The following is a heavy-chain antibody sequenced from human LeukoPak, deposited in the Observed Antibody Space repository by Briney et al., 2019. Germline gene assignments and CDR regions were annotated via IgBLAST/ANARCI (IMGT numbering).Heavy chain of an antibody. CDR1: GFTFSSYS. V-gene: IGHV3-48*04. CDR3: ARLVGYYDSSGYPDY. D-gene: IGHD3-22*01. J-gene: IGHJ4*02. Sequence: GGSLRLSCAASGFTFSSYSMNWVRQAPGKGLEWVSYISSSSSTIYYADSVKGRFTISRDSAKNSLYLQMNSLRAEDTAVYYCARLVGYYDSSGYPDYWGQGTLVTVSS. CDR2: ISSSSSTI.